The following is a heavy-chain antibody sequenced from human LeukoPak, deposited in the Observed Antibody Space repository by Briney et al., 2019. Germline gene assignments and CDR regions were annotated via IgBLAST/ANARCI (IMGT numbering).Heavy chain of an antibody. D-gene: IGHD6-13*01. CDR2: IIPIFGTT. Sequence: SVKVSCKASGGTFISYTISWVRQAPGQGLEWMGGIIPIFGTTNYAQKFQGRVTITADESTSTAYLEVSSLRSDDTAVYYCARSHPSNSKTFDMWGQGTMVSVSS. CDR1: GGTFISYT. CDR3: ARSHPSNSKTFDM. V-gene: IGHV1-69*13. J-gene: IGHJ3*02.